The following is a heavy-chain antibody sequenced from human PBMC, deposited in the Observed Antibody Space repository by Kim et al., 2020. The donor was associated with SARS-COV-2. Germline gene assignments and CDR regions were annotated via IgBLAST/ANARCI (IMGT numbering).Heavy chain of an antibody. CDR3: ARALPYYGSGSYWFDP. V-gene: IGHV4-34*01. Sequence: SETLSLTCAVYGGSFSGYYWSWIRQPPGKGLEWIGEINHSGSTNYNPSLKSRVTISVDTSKNQFSLKLSSVTAADTAVYYCARALPYYGSGSYWFDPWGQGTLVTVSS. CDR2: INHSGST. J-gene: IGHJ5*02. CDR1: GGSFSGYY. D-gene: IGHD3-10*01.